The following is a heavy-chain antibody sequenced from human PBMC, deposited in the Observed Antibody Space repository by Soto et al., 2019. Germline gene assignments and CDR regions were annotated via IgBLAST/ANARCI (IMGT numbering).Heavy chain of an antibody. CDR2: IYYSGNT. V-gene: IGHV4-31*03. J-gene: IGHJ4*02. Sequence: SETLSLTCTASGASISSGGYYWNWIRQHPGKGLEWIGYIYYSGNTYYNPSLKSRASISVDASQNQFSLRLSSVTAADTAVYYCARDPYVDLFYFDYWGQGTLVTGSS. CDR3: ARDPYVDLFYFDY. D-gene: IGHD3-16*01. CDR1: GASISSGGYY.